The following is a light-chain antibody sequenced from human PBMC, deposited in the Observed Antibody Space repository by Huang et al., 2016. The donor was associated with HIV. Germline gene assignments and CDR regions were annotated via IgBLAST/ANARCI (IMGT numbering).Light chain of an antibody. V-gene: IGKV3-20*01. J-gene: IGKJ3*01. CDR2: GAS. Sequence: EIVLTPSPGTLSLSPGERATLSCRASQSVSRSYLAWYQQKPGQAPRHLIYGASSRATGIPDRFSGSGSGTDFTLTISRLEPEDFAVYYCQQYGSSPWFTFGPGTKVDIK. CDR3: QQYGSSPWFT. CDR1: QSVSRSY.